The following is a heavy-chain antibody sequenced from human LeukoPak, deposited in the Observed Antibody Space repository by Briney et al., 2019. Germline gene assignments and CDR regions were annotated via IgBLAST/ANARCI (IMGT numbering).Heavy chain of an antibody. CDR2: ISGGGGTT. D-gene: IGHD6-6*01. V-gene: IGHV3-23*01. CDR3: ASTGQYSRNNNFDS. CDR1: GNYW. Sequence: GGSLRLSCAASGNYWMHWVRRAPGKGLEWVSGISGGGGTTYYADSVKGRFTISRDNSKNTLYLQMNSLRVEDTAVYYCASTGQYSRNNNFDSWGRGTLVTVSS. J-gene: IGHJ4*02.